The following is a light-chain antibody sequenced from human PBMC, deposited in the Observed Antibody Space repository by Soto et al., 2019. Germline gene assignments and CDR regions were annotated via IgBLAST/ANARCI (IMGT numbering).Light chain of an antibody. J-gene: IGKJ4*01. Sequence: EIVLTQSPATLSLSPGERATLSCRASQSVSSYLAWYKQKPDQAPRLLIYDASNSATSLPARFRGSGSGTDFTLTISSLEPEDFAVYYCQQRSNWPPLTFGGGTKVEIK. CDR2: DAS. V-gene: IGKV3-11*01. CDR3: QQRSNWPPLT. CDR1: QSVSSY.